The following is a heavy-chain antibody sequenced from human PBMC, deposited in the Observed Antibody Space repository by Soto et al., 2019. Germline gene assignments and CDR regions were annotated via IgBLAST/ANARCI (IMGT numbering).Heavy chain of an antibody. CDR1: GGSISSSSYY. Sequence: SETLSLTCTVSGGSISSSSYYWGWIRQPPGKGLEWIGSIYYTGFTSYNPSLESRVSVSVDTSKNQFSLKVSGVSAADTAVYYCATSQKGYNWNYFDHWGQGALVTVS. CDR3: ATSQKGYNWNYFDH. D-gene: IGHD1-20*01. J-gene: IGHJ4*02. CDR2: IYYTGFT. V-gene: IGHV4-39*01.